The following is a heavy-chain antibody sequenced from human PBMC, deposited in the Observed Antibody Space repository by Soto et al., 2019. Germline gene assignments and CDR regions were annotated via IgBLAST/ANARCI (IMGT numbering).Heavy chain of an antibody. J-gene: IGHJ5*02. CDR3: ASGCFSASGYDSA. Sequence: QVQLVQSGAEVKKPGSSVKVSCKASGGTFSSYAISWVRQAPGQGLEWMGGIMPSFGTANYAQKFQCRVTITADESTSTAYLELSSLRSEDTAVYYCASGCFSASGYDSAWVQGTLVTVSS. V-gene: IGHV1-69*12. CDR2: IMPSFGTA. CDR1: GGTFSSYA. D-gene: IGHD2-2*01.